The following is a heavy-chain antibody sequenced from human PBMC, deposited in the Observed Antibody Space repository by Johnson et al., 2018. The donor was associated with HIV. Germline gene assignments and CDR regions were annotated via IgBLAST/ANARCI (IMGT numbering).Heavy chain of an antibody. D-gene: IGHD2-21*02. CDR3: ARSGDYGAFDI. V-gene: IGHV3-7*05. CDR2: IKQDGSEK. Sequence: EVQLVESGGGLVQPGGSLRLCCAASGFTFSSYWMSWVRQAPGKGLEWVANIKQDGSEKYYVDSVKGRFTISRDNAKNSLYLQMNSLRAEDTAVYYCARSGDYGAFDIWGQGTMVTVSS. J-gene: IGHJ3*02. CDR1: GFTFSSYW.